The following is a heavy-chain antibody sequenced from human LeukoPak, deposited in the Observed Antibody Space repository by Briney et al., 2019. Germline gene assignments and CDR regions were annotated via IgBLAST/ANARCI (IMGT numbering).Heavy chain of an antibody. CDR3: ARVKGAQGYSSSWAPDY. J-gene: IGHJ4*02. V-gene: IGHV4-4*07. Sequence: SEILSLTCTVSGGSISSYYWSWIRQPAGKGLEWIGRIYTSGSTNYNPSLKSRITISVDTSKNQFSLKLSSVTAADTAVYYCARVKGAQGYSSSWAPDYWGQGTLVTVSS. D-gene: IGHD6-13*01. CDR2: IYTSGST. CDR1: GGSISSYY.